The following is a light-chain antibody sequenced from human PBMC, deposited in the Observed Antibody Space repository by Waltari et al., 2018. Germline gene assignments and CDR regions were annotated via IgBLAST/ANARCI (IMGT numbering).Light chain of an antibody. CDR3: NSYTGSGSCV. CDR2: AVE. Sequence: WTQEPPGKAPNVIIYAVEERPAGVSIRFSGSKAGKSALLTISGLQAEDEADYSCNSYTGSGSCVCGGGTKLTV. J-gene: IGLJ3*02. V-gene: IGLV2-14*03.